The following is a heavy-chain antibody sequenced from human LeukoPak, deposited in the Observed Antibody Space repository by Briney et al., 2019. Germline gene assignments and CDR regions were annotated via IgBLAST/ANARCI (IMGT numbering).Heavy chain of an antibody. D-gene: IGHD1-26*01. V-gene: IGHV4-34*01. CDR3: ARGRWELRFDY. J-gene: IGHJ4*02. CDR1: GGSFSGYY. CDR2: INHSGST. Sequence: SETLSLTCAVCGGSFSGYYWSWIRQPPGKGLEWIGEINHSGSTNYNPSLKSRVTISVDTSKNQFSLKLSSVTAADTAVYYCARGRWELRFDYWGQGTLVTVSS.